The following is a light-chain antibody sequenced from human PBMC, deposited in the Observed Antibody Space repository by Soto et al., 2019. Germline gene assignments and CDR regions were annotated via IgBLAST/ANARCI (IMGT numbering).Light chain of an antibody. CDR1: QGIGNA. Sequence: QMTLSASSMSASVGYIVTISCRASQGIGNALVWYQQKPGKPPNVLIYGASNLQSGVPPRFSGSGSGTDFTLAISSLQPEDSATYYCLQDINYPWTFGQGTKVDIK. V-gene: IGKV1-6*02. CDR2: GAS. J-gene: IGKJ1*01. CDR3: LQDINYPWT.